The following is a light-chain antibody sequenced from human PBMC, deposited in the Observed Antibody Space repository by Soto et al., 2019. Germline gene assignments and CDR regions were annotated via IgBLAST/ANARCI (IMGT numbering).Light chain of an antibody. CDR3: QHRSNWPLT. CDR1: QSISDY. CDR2: DAS. Sequence: EIVLTQSPATLSLSPGETAALSCRASQSISDYLAWYQQKPGQAPRLLISDASNRATGVPGRFRGSGSGTDFTLTSSSLEPEEFAVYFCQHRSNWPLTFGGGNKV. J-gene: IGKJ4*01. V-gene: IGKV3-11*01.